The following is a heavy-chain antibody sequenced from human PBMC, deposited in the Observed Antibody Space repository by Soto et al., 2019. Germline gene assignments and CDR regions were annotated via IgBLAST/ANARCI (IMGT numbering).Heavy chain of an antibody. Sequence: PGGSLRLSCAASGFTFSSYSMNWVRQAPGKGLEWVSSISSSSSYIYYADSVKGRFTISRDNAKNSLYLQMNSLRAEDTAVYYCARVQGVADYVWGSYRLHYYYYGMDVWGQGTTVTVSS. J-gene: IGHJ6*02. CDR3: ARVQGVADYVWGSYRLHYYYYGMDV. D-gene: IGHD3-16*02. CDR2: ISSSSSYI. CDR1: GFTFSSYS. V-gene: IGHV3-21*01.